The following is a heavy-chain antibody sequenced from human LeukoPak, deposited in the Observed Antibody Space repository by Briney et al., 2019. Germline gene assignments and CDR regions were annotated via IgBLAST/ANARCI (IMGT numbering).Heavy chain of an antibody. CDR3: ARVASLQYSSSWYNNWFDP. Sequence: ASVKVSCKASGYTFTSYYMHWVRQAPGQGLEWMGIINPSGGSTSYAQKFQGRVTMTRDTSTSTVYMELSSLRSEDTAVYYCARVASLQYSSSWYNNWFDPWGQGTLVTVSS. J-gene: IGHJ5*02. CDR1: GYTFTSYY. V-gene: IGHV1-46*01. CDR2: INPSGGST. D-gene: IGHD6-13*01.